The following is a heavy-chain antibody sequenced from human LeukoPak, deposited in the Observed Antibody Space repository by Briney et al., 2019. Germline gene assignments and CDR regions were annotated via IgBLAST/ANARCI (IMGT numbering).Heavy chain of an antibody. D-gene: IGHD5-12*01. CDR2: IYSGGST. J-gene: IGHJ4*02. CDR3: ARAAEVATIRDSYYFDY. V-gene: IGHV3-66*01. CDR1: GFTFSSYG. Sequence: GGSLRLSCAASGFTFSSYGMHWVRQAPGKGLEWVAVIYSGGSTYYADSVKGRFTISRDNSKNTLYLQMNSLRAEDTAVYYCARAAEVATIRDSYYFDYWGQGTLVTVSS.